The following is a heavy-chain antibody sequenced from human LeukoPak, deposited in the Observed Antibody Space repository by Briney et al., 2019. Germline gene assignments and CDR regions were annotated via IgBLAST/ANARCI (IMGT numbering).Heavy chain of an antibody. Sequence: SETLSLTCTVYGGSISGYYCSWIRQPPGKGLQWIGEINHSGSTTYNPPLNSRLTISVDTSKNQFSLKRSSVTAAATAVYYCAIGQVVRGVIRDYWGQGTLITVSS. CDR1: GGSISGYY. CDR3: AIGQVVRGVIRDY. CDR2: INHSGST. J-gene: IGHJ4*02. D-gene: IGHD3-10*01. V-gene: IGHV4-34*01.